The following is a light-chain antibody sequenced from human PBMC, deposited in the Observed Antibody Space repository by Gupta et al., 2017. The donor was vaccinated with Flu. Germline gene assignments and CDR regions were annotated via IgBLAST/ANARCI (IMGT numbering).Light chain of an antibody. CDR3: QQYHNWPRT. Sequence: GERATLSCRASQNLANNLDWFQQRPGQAPRLLIYGASTRGTTVPARFSGSGSGTDFTLTISSLQSEDFAVYYCQQYHNWPRTFGPGTKVEVK. CDR1: QNLANN. J-gene: IGKJ1*01. CDR2: GAS. V-gene: IGKV3-15*01.